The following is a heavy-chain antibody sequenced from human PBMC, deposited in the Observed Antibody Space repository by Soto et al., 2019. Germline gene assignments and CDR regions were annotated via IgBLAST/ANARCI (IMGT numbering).Heavy chain of an antibody. CDR3: ARVGVGTNDAFDI. D-gene: IGHD2-21*02. V-gene: IGHV4-34*01. Sequence: SETLSLTCAVYGGSFSGYYWSWIRQPPGKGLEWIGEINHSGSTTFNPSLKSRVTISVDTSKNQFSVKLSSVTAADTAVYYCARVGVGTNDAFDIWGQGTMVTVSS. J-gene: IGHJ3*02. CDR1: GGSFSGYY. CDR2: INHSGST.